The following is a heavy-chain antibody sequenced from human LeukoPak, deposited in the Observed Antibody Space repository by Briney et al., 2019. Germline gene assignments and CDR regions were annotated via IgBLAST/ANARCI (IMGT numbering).Heavy chain of an antibody. Sequence: GGSLRLSCAASGFTFSSYWMSWVRQAPGKGLEWVGFIRSKAYGGTTEYAASVKGRFTISRDDSKSIAYLQMNSLKTEDTAVYYCTRVGYSSGWGDHWGQGTLVTVSS. D-gene: IGHD6-19*01. J-gene: IGHJ4*02. CDR2: IRSKAYGGTT. CDR3: TRVGYSSGWGDH. V-gene: IGHV3-49*04. CDR1: GFTFSSYW.